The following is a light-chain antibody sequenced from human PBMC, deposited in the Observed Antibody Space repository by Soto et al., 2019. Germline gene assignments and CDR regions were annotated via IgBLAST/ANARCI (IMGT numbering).Light chain of an antibody. CDR1: NSDVGSYNY. Sequence: QSALTQPASVSGSPGQSITISCTGTNSDVGSYNYVSWHQQHPGKAPKLMIYNVYDRPSGISNRFSGSKSGNTASLTISGLQGEDEADYYCSSYTISRTYVFGTGTKVTLL. J-gene: IGLJ1*01. V-gene: IGLV2-14*03. CDR2: NVY. CDR3: SSYTISRTYV.